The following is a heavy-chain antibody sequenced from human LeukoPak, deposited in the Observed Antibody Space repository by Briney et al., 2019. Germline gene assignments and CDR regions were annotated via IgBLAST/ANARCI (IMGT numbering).Heavy chain of an antibody. CDR3: ARESLIPVSRYYFYLFDV. Sequence: SETLSLTCAVYGGSFSGYYWSWIRQPPGKGLEWIGEINHSGSTNYNPSLKSRVTISVDTSKNQFSLKLSSVTAADTAVYYCARESLIPVSRYYFYLFDVWGRGTTVAVSS. CDR2: INHSGST. CDR1: GGSFSGYY. V-gene: IGHV4-34*01. J-gene: IGHJ6*02. D-gene: IGHD2-2*01.